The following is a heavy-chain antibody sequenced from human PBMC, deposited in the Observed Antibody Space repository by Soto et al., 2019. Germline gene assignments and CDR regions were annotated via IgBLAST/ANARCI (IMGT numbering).Heavy chain of an antibody. CDR3: ARDDGYYRLYDY. D-gene: IGHD3-3*01. Sequence: QVRLQESGPGLVKPSQTLSLTCTVSGGSISSGDYFWSWVRQPPGKGLEWIGYIYYTGSTSYNPSLKSRITMSVDTSKNQFSLKVSSVTAADTAVYSCARDDGYYRLYDYWGQGTLVTVSS. CDR2: IYYTGST. V-gene: IGHV4-30-4*01. CDR1: GGSISSGDYF. J-gene: IGHJ4*02.